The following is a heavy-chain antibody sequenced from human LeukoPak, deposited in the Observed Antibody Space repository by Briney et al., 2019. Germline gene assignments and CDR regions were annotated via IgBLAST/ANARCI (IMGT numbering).Heavy chain of an antibody. Sequence: ASETLSLTCTVPGGSISSYYWNWIRQPPGKGPEWIGCISDTGTTKYNPAFKSRVTISVDTSKNQFSLKLTSVTAADTAVYFCATGYYEPFEKWGQGTLVSVSS. CDR2: ISDTGTT. V-gene: IGHV4-59*01. J-gene: IGHJ4*02. CDR3: ATGYYEPFEK. CDR1: GGSISSYY. D-gene: IGHD3-22*01.